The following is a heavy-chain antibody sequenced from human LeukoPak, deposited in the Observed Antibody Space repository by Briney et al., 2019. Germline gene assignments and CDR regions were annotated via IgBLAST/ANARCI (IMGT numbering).Heavy chain of an antibody. CDR3: AREYYYGSGDWFDP. V-gene: IGHV4-59*01. D-gene: IGHD3-10*01. CDR1: GGSISSYY. J-gene: IGHJ5*02. Sequence: KPSETLSLTCTVSGGSISSYYWSWIRQPPGKGLEWIGYIYYSGSTNYNPSLKSRVTISVDTSKNQFSLKLSSVTAADTAVYYCAREYYYGSGDWFDPWGQGTLVTVSS. CDR2: IYYSGST.